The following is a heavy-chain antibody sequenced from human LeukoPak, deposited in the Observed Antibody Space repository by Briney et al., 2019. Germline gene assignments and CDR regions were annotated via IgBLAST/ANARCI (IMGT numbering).Heavy chain of an antibody. Sequence: GGSLRLSCAASGFTFSSYGMHWVRQAPGKGLEWVAFIQSDGSDQYYADSVKGRLSISRDNSKNTLYLQMNSLRTEDTAVYYCAKGDGYNSGPFDYWGQGTLVTVSS. V-gene: IGHV3-30*02. J-gene: IGHJ4*02. CDR2: IQSDGSDQ. CDR1: GFTFSSYG. CDR3: AKGDGYNSGPFDY. D-gene: IGHD5-24*01.